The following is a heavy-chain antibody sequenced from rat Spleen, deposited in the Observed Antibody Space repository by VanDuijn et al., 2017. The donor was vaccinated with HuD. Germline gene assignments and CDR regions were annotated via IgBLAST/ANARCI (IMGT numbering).Heavy chain of an antibody. D-gene: IGHD1-11*01. CDR1: GFTFSDYY. Sequence: EVQLVESDGGLVQPGRSLKLSCAASGFTFSDYYMAWVRQAPKKGLEWVASVTPGGSSTYYRDSVEGRFTISRDNAKSSLYLQMDSLRSEDTATYYCARRHYGYTDYFDYWGQGVMVPVSS. V-gene: IGHV5-25*01. CDR3: ARRHYGYTDYFDY. J-gene: IGHJ2*01. CDR2: VTPGGSST.